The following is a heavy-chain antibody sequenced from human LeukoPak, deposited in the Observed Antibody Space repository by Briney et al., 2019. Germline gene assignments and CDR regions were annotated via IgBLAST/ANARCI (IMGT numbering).Heavy chain of an antibody. Sequence: SETLSLTCAVSGGSISSHYWSWIRQPLGKGLEWIGYIHYSGNTNYNPSLKSRVPIGLVTSKDKFSMKLSSVTPALTAVYYCARDSYYYEFWTGYYRLDYDGWGQGTTVTVSS. CDR2: IHYSGNT. CDR1: GGSISSHY. V-gene: IGHV4-59*11. D-gene: IGHD3-3*01. CDR3: ARDSYYYEFWTGYYRLDYDG. J-gene: IGHJ6*02.